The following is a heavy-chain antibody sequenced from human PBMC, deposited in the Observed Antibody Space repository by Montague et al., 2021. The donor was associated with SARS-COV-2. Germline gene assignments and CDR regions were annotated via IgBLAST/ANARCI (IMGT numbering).Heavy chain of an antibody. V-gene: IGHV4-4*02. D-gene: IGHD3-10*01. J-gene: IGHJ5*02. CDR2: IFHSGST. Sequence: SETLSLTCAVSGGSIISDNWWSWVRQSPGKGLEWIGEIFHSGSTNYNPSLKSRVTMSVDKSKNDFSLKLSPVTAADTAMYYCARRITMVRGVTKRNNWFDPWGRGILVTVSS. CDR3: ARRITMVRGVTKRNNWFDP. CDR1: GGSIISDNW.